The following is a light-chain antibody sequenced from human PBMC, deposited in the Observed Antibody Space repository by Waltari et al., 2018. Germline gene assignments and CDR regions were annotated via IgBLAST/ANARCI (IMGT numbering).Light chain of an antibody. CDR1: SSDVGGFNF. V-gene: IGLV2-14*03. CDR2: DLF. CDR3: SSYTASPPHVV. Sequence: QSALTQPASVSGSPGQSISISCTGISSDVGGFNFVSWYQQHPGKAPKLMIYDLFNRPSGVSTPFSGSESDHAASLAISGLQAEDEAVYYCSSYTASPPHVVFGGGTKVTVL. J-gene: IGLJ2*01.